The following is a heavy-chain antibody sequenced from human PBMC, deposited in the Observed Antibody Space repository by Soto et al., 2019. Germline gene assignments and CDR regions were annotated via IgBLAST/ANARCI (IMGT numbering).Heavy chain of an antibody. J-gene: IGHJ4*02. CDR2: ISYDGRNI. D-gene: IGHD3-10*01. Sequence: GFLRLSCTASGFTFSTYVRHWVRQAPGKGLEWVAVISYDGRNIYYADSVKGRFTISRDNSKNTLYLQMDSLRAEDTAVYYCARELGSGSPIDYWGQGTLVTVSS. CDR3: ARELGSGSPIDY. V-gene: IGHV3-30*04. CDR1: GFTFSTYV.